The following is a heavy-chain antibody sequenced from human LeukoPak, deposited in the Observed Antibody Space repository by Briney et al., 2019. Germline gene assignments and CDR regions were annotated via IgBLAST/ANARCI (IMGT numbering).Heavy chain of an antibody. J-gene: IGHJ4*02. D-gene: IGHD2-21*02. Sequence: PGGSLRLSCAASGFTFSSYAMHWVRQAPGKGLEWVAVISYDGSNKYYADSVKGRFTISRDNSKNTLYLQMNSLRAEDTAVYYCARADCGGDCYLYYWGQGTLVTVSS. CDR2: ISYDGSNK. CDR1: GFTFSSYA. CDR3: ARADCGGDCYLYY. V-gene: IGHV3-30-3*01.